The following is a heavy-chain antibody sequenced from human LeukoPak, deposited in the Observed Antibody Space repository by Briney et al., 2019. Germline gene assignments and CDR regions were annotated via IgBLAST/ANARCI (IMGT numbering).Heavy chain of an antibody. V-gene: IGHV4-4*02. CDR3: ARAPVDCTGTCYHGIRFDP. CDR1: GFTFSSYAM. D-gene: IGHD2-8*02. Sequence: GSLRLSCAASGFTFSSYAMSWVRQAPGKGLEWIGEIYHSGSTNYNPSLKSRVTISVDKSKNQLSLKLTSVTAADTAVYYCARAPVDCTGTCYHGIRFDPWGQGTLVTVSS. J-gene: IGHJ5*02. CDR2: IYHSGST.